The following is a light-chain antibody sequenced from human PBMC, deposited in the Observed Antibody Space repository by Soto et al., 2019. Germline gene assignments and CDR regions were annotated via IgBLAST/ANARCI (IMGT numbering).Light chain of an antibody. V-gene: IGKV1-12*01. CDR2: SAS. CDR3: QQARSFPLT. Sequence: DMQMTQSPSSVSASVGDRVTITCRASQAISSWLAWYQQKPGRAPKLLIYSASSLQNGAPSRFTGSGSGTDFTLTITSLQPDDTAIYYCQQARSFPLTFGGGTKVEIK. CDR1: QAISSW. J-gene: IGKJ4*01.